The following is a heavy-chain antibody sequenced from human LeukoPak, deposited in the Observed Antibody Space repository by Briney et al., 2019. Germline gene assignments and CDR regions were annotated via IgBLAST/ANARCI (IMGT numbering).Heavy chain of an antibody. D-gene: IGHD3-16*01. J-gene: IGHJ4*02. CDR2: IYTTGST. CDR1: GGSISSGSYY. Sequence: SQTLSLTCTVSGGSISSGSYYWSWIRQPAGKELEWIGRIYTTGSTNYSPSLKSRVTISADTSKNQFSLKLSSVTAADTAVYYCARDNPFKYDYVNWGQGTLVTVSS. CDR3: ARDNPFKYDYVN. V-gene: IGHV4-61*02.